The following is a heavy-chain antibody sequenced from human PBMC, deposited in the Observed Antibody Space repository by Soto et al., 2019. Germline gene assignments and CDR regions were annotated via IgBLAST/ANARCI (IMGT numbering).Heavy chain of an antibody. V-gene: IGHV1-3*01. CDR1: GYTFTSYA. Sequence: GASEEASCRASGYTFTSYAMHWVRQAPGQRLEWMGWINAGNGNTKYSQKFQGRFTISRDNSKNPLYLQMNSLRAEDTAVYYCAREGRYYDILTGYYSTPHFHNWGQGTLVTVSS. D-gene: IGHD3-9*01. J-gene: IGHJ4*02. CDR3: AREGRYYDILTGYYSTPHFHN. CDR2: INAGNGNT.